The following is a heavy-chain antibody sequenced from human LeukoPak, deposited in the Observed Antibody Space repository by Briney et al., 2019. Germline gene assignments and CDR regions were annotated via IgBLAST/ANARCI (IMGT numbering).Heavy chain of an antibody. J-gene: IGHJ5*02. CDR2: IIPILGIA. Sequence: SVKVSCKASGGTFSSYAISWVRQAPGQGLEWMGRIIPILGIANYAQKFQGRVMITADKSTSTAYMELSSLRSEDTAVYYCARLVKVNWFDPWGQGTLVTVSS. V-gene: IGHV1-69*04. CDR1: GGTFSSYA. D-gene: IGHD1-26*01. CDR3: ARLVKVNWFDP.